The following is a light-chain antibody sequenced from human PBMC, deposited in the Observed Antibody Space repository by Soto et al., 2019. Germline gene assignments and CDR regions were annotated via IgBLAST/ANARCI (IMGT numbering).Light chain of an antibody. CDR3: QRDDNSSCT. Sequence: DIVLTQSPGTPSVSPGVSATLSCRHSHSDGSDYFVWYPQKPGQAPRLLMYSTSSRATGIPARFTGSGSGTDFTLTISRLEPEDFAVYYCQRDDNSSCTFGPGTKVEIK. J-gene: IGKJ1*01. CDR1: HSDGSDY. CDR2: STS. V-gene: IGKV3-20*01.